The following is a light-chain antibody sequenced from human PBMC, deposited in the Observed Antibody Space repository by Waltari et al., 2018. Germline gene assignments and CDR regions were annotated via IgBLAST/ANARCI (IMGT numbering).Light chain of an antibody. CDR1: NRHVGAYNY. V-gene: IGLV2-11*01. CDR2: DVD. CDR3: CSYAGRYTSV. Sequence: QSALTQPRSVSGSPGQSVPLSCTGTNRHVGAYNYVSWYQQRPGKAPKLVIYDVDKRPSGVPDRFSGSKAGNTASLTISGLQTDDEADYYCCSYAGRYTSVFGGGTKVTVL. J-gene: IGLJ2*01.